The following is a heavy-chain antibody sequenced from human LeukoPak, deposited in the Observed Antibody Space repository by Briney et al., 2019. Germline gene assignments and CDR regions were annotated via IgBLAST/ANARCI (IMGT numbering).Heavy chain of an antibody. Sequence: SVKVSCKASGGTFSSYAISRVRQAPGQGLEWMGGIIPIFGTANYAQKFQGRVTITADESTSTAYMELSSLRSEDTAVYYCARVAAAPDYYYGMDVWGQGTTVTVSS. V-gene: IGHV1-69*13. CDR3: ARVAAAPDYYYGMDV. CDR2: IIPIFGTA. D-gene: IGHD6-13*01. J-gene: IGHJ6*02. CDR1: GGTFSSYA.